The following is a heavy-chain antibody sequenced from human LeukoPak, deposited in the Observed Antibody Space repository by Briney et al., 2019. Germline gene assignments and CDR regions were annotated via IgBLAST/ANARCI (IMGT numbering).Heavy chain of an antibody. D-gene: IGHD3-3*01. Sequence: SQTLSLTCTVSGGSISSGDYYWSWIRQPPGKGLEWIGYIYYSGSTYCNPSLKSRVTISVDTSKNQFSLKLSSVTAADTAVYYCARSIVVVPAAHTYYDFWSGYPDYYYMDVWGKGTTVTVSS. V-gene: IGHV4-30-4*08. J-gene: IGHJ6*03. CDR1: GGSISSGDYY. CDR2: IYYSGST. CDR3: ARSIVVVPAAHTYYDFWSGYPDYYYMDV.